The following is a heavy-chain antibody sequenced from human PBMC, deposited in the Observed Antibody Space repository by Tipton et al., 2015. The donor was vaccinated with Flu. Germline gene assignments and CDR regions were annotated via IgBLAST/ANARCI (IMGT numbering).Heavy chain of an antibody. Sequence: TLSLTCAVYGGSFSSYYWSWIRQPPGKGLEWIGYIYYSGSTNYNPSLKSRVTISVDTSKNQFSLKLSSVTAADTAVYYCARGPDSSDDAFDIWGQGTMVTVSS. J-gene: IGHJ3*02. CDR1: GGSFSSYY. D-gene: IGHD3-22*01. CDR3: ARGPDSSDDAFDI. V-gene: IGHV4-59*01. CDR2: IYYSGST.